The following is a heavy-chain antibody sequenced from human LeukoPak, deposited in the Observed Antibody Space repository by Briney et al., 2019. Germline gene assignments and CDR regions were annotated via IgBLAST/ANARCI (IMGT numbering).Heavy chain of an antibody. J-gene: IGHJ4*02. CDR3: ARSPGGSGWYESFDY. V-gene: IGHV4-34*01. Sequence: SETLSLTCAVYGGSFSGYYWSWNRQPPGKGLEWIGEINHSGSTNYNPSLKSRVTVSVDTSKNQFSLKLSSVTAADTAVYYCARSPGGSGWYESFDYWGQGTLVTVSS. D-gene: IGHD6-19*01. CDR2: INHSGST. CDR1: GGSFSGYY.